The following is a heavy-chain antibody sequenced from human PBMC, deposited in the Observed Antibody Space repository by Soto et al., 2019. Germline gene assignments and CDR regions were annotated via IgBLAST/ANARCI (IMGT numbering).Heavy chain of an antibody. CDR3: ARGSSGWTPRLDY. Sequence: QVQLQESGPGLVKPSETLSLNCTVSGGPISSYYWSWIRQSPGKGLEWIGYIYYSGSTNYNPSLKGRVTITVDTSKNQFSREFSSVTAADTAVYYCARGSSGWTPRLDYWGQGTLVTVSS. D-gene: IGHD6-19*01. J-gene: IGHJ4*02. CDR1: GGPISSYY. CDR2: IYYSGST. V-gene: IGHV4-59*01.